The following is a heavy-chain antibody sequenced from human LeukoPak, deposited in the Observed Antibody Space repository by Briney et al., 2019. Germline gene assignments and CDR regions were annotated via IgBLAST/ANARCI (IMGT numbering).Heavy chain of an antibody. CDR3: ARPTDSDVDHFGLYRGFDI. CDR2: INRGNGNT. J-gene: IGHJ3*02. V-gene: IGHV1-3*01. D-gene: IGHD1-14*01. Sequence: ASVKVSCKASGYIFTSYPLHWVRQAPGQRLEWMGWINRGNGNTRYSRKFQDRVSITRDTSANTAYMELSSLRSEDTAVYYCARPTDSDVDHFGLYRGFDIWGQGTLVTVSS. CDR1: GYIFTSYP.